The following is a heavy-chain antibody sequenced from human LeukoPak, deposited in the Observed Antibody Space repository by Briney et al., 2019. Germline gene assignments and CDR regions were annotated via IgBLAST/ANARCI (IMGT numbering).Heavy chain of an antibody. V-gene: IGHV3-7*01. Sequence: GGSLRLSCAASGFTFSSYWMGWVRQAPGKRLEWVANMNIDGSEKYYADSAKGRFTISRDNPRNSVYLQMNSLRVEDTAVYYCARDPVEWELLLDYWGQGTLVTVSS. CDR2: MNIDGSEK. CDR3: ARDPVEWELLLDY. D-gene: IGHD1-26*01. J-gene: IGHJ4*02. CDR1: GFTFSSYW.